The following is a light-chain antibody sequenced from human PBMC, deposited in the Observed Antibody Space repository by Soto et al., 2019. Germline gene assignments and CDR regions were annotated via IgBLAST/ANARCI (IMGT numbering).Light chain of an antibody. CDR3: QQFGSSPYT. V-gene: IGKV3-20*01. CDR1: QSVSSSY. CDR2: GAS. J-gene: IGKJ2*01. Sequence: EIVLTQSPGTLSLSPGERATVSCRASQSVSSSYLAWYQQKPGQAPRLLIHGASSRATGIPDRFSGSGSGTDFTLTISRLETEDFAVYYCQQFGSSPYTFGQGTKLQIK.